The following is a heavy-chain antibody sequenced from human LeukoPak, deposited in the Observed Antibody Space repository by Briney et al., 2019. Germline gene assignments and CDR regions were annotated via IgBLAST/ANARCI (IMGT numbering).Heavy chain of an antibody. D-gene: IGHD5-24*01. V-gene: IGHV1-69*13. Sequence: SVKVSCKASGGTFSSYAISWVRQAPGQGLEWMGGIIPTFGTANYAQKFQGRVTITADESTSTAYMELSSLRSEDTAVYYCARKRGDGYKGDAFDIWGQGTMVTVSS. CDR2: IIPTFGTA. CDR3: ARKRGDGYKGDAFDI. J-gene: IGHJ3*02. CDR1: GGTFSSYA.